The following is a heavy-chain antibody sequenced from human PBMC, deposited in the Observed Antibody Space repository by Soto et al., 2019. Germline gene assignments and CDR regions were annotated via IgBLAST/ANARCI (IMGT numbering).Heavy chain of an antibody. D-gene: IGHD3-3*01. CDR2: INHSGST. CDR1: GGSFSGYY. J-gene: IGHJ6*02. Sequence: SETLSLTCAVYGGSFSGYYWSWIRQPPGKGLEWIGEINHSGSTNYNPSLKSRVTISVDTSKNQFSLKLSSVTAADTAVYYCARAHAYYDFWSGPLMDVWGQGTTVTVSS. V-gene: IGHV4-34*01. CDR3: ARAHAYYDFWSGPLMDV.